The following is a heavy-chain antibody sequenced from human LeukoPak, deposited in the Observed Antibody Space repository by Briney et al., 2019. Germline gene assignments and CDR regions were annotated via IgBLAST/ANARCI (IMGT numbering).Heavy chain of an antibody. CDR1: GFTFSSYG. V-gene: IGHV3-33*01. J-gene: IGHJ4*02. CDR3: ARDLGYCSGGSGYPRGFDY. Sequence: PGRSLRLSCAASGFTFSSYGMHWGRQAPGKGLEWVAVIWYDGSNKYYADSVKGRCTIAKDNSKNTLSLQMNSLRAEDTAVYYCARDLGYCSGGSGYPRGFDYWGQGTLVTVSS. D-gene: IGHD2-15*01. CDR2: IWYDGSNK.